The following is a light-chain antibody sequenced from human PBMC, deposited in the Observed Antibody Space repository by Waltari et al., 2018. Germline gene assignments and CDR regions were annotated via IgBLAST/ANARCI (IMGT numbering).Light chain of an antibody. CDR1: SSDVGGHPY. CDR3: QVWNTGFDPSADPLV. Sequence: QSALTQPASVSGSPGQSITISCTGTSSDVGGHPYVSWYQQPPGEAPKLIIYDVSSRPSGIPDRFSGSSSLDTATLTIAAAEAGDEADYFCQVWNTGFDPSADPLVFGGGTKLAVL. CDR2: DVS. V-gene: IGLV2-14*01. J-gene: IGLJ2*01.